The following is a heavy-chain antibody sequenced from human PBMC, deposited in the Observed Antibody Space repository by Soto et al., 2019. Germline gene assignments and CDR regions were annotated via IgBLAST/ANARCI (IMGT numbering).Heavy chain of an antibody. J-gene: IGHJ4*02. CDR2: IVGGSGGT. V-gene: IGHV1-58*01. CDR1: GFTLTSAD. Sequence: SVKVSCKASGFTLTSADVQWVRQTRGQRLEWIGWIVGGSGGTNYAQQFQGRLAITRDMSTSTVYMELSSLRSDDTAVYYCARVGFLEWLPLDYWGQGTLVTVSS. D-gene: IGHD3-3*01. CDR3: ARVGFLEWLPLDY.